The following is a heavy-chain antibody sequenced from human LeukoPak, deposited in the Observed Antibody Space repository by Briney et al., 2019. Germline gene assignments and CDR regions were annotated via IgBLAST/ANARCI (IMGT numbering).Heavy chain of an antibody. CDR2: IYYSGST. V-gene: IGHV4-31*03. J-gene: IGHJ4*02. Sequence: SETLSLTCTVSGGSISSGGYYWSWIRQHPGQGLEWIGYIYYSGSTYYNPSLKSRVTISVDTSKNQFSLKLSSVTAADTAVYYCARATYGYNLDYWGQGTLVTVSS. CDR3: ARATYGYNLDY. CDR1: GGSISSGGYY. D-gene: IGHD5-12*01.